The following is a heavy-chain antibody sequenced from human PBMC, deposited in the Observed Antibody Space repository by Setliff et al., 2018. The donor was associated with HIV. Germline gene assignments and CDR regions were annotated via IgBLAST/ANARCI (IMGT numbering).Heavy chain of an antibody. CDR2: ISYDGSNK. V-gene: IGHV3-30*04. CDR3: ARDAGGAGEYFDY. CDR1: GFTFSSYA. J-gene: IGHJ4*02. Sequence: SCAASGFTFSSYAMHWVRQAPGKGLEWVAVISYDGSNKYYADSVKGRFTISRDNSKNTLYLQMNSLRAEDTAVYYCARDAGGAGEYFDYWGQGTLVTVSS. D-gene: IGHD7-27*01.